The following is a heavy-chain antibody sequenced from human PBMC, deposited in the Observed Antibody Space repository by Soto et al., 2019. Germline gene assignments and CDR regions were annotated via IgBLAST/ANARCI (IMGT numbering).Heavy chain of an antibody. Sequence: GGSLRLSCAASGFAFSAYTLNWVRQAPGKGLEWVSSISNSNNYTHYADSVKGRFTISRDNAKNSLYLQMNSLRAEDTAVYYCAASGWYRGDYWGQGXLVTVYS. J-gene: IGHJ4*02. CDR1: GFAFSAYT. V-gene: IGHV3-21*01. D-gene: IGHD6-19*01. CDR2: ISNSNNYT. CDR3: AASGWYRGDY.